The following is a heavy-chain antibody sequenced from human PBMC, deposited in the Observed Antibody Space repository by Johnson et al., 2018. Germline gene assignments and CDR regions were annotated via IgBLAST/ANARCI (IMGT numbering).Heavy chain of an antibody. CDR1: GFIFSDFA. CDR3: TIDRIKQLGLRFLGDAFDI. J-gene: IGHJ3*02. V-gene: IGHV3-30*03. D-gene: IGHD5-18*01. CDR2: ISYDGGHK. Sequence: QVQLVQSGGGVVQPGRSLRVSCAASGFIFSDFAMHWVRQAPGKGLEWVAVISYDGGHKTYADSVTGRFTISRDNSNNTLYLHMNTPRAEDTAVYYCTIDRIKQLGLRFLGDAFDIWGQGTTVAVSP.